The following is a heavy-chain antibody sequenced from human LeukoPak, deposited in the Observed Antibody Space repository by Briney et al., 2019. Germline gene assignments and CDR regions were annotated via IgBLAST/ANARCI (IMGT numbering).Heavy chain of an antibody. V-gene: IGHV1-2*02. D-gene: IGHD6-13*01. Sequence: GASVKVSCKASGYTFTGYYMHWVRQAPGQGLEWVGWINPNSGGTNYAQKLQGRVTMTRDTSISTAYMELSRLRSDDTAVYYCARASPGYSSSWYDFDYWGQGTLVTVSS. J-gene: IGHJ4*02. CDR2: INPNSGGT. CDR1: GYTFTGYY. CDR3: ARASPGYSSSWYDFDY.